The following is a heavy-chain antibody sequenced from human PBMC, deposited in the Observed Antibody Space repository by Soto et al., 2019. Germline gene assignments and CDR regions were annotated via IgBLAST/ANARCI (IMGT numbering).Heavy chain of an antibody. CDR3: ARAARRRALGMKGYSLDS. D-gene: IGHD2-15*01. J-gene: IGHJ4*02. V-gene: IGHV4-4*03. CDR2: IYHSGST. Sequence: PETLSLTCAVSGGSISSINWWSWVRQPPGKGMEWIREIYHSGSTNYNPSLKSRVTISVDTSNNQLYLKVTSVTAADTAVYYCARAARRRALGMKGYSLDSWGPGTLVTVSS. CDR1: GGSISSINW.